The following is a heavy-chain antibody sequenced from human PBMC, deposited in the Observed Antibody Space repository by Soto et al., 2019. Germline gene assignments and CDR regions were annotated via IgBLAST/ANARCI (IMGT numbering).Heavy chain of an antibody. Sequence: SETLSLTCAVLGGSFSDSYWSWIRQPPGKELEWIGYIYYSGSTNYNPSLKSRVTISVDTSKNQFSLKLSSVTAADTAVYYCARAKKMVRGANYYYGMDVWGQGTTVTVSS. CDR3: ARAKKMVRGANYYYGMDV. CDR1: GGSFSDSY. J-gene: IGHJ6*02. D-gene: IGHD3-10*01. CDR2: IYYSGST. V-gene: IGHV4-59*01.